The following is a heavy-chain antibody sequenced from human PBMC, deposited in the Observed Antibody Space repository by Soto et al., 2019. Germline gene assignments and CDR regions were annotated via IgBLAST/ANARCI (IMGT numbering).Heavy chain of an antibody. V-gene: IGHV1-8*01. D-gene: IGHD5-18*01. Sequence: QVQLVQSGAEVKKPGASVKVSCKASGYTFTSYDINWVRQATGQALEWMGWMNPNSGNTGYAQKFQGRVTMTRNTSISTAYMELSSLRSEDTAVYYCARGPNTAMAMASDYWCQGTLVTVSS. CDR2: MNPNSGNT. CDR3: ARGPNTAMAMASDY. J-gene: IGHJ4*02. CDR1: GYTFTSYD.